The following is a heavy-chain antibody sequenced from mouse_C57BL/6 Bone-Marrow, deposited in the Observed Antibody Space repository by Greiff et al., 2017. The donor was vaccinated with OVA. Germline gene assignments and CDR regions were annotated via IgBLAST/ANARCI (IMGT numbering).Heavy chain of an antibody. CDR3: TRDGYPVLRYFDV. D-gene: IGHD2-3*01. V-gene: IGHV5-9-1*02. CDR1: GFTFSSYA. Sequence: EVQVVESWEGLVKPGGSLKLSCAASGFTFSSYAMSWVRQTPEKRLEWVAYISSGGDYIYYADTVKGRFTISRDNARNTLYLQMSSLKSEDTAMYYCTRDGYPVLRYFDVWGTGTTVTVSS. J-gene: IGHJ1*03. CDR2: ISSGGDYI.